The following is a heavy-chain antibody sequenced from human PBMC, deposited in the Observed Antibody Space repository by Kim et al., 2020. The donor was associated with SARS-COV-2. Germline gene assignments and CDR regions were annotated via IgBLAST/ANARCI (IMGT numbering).Heavy chain of an antibody. CDR1: GFTFSSYG. D-gene: IGHD3-9*01. V-gene: IGHV3-33*01. CDR3: ARGYYDILTGYYNVINSGGMDV. Sequence: GGSLRLSCAASGFTFSSYGMHWVRQAPGKGLEWVAVIWYDGSNKYYADSVKGRFTISRDNSKNTLYLQMNSLRAEDTAVYYCARGYYDILTGYYNVINSGGMDVWGQGTTVTVSS. CDR2: IWYDGSNK. J-gene: IGHJ6*02.